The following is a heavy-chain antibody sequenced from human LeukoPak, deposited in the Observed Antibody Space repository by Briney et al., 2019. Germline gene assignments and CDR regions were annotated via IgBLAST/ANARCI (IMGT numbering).Heavy chain of an antibody. D-gene: IGHD3-22*01. J-gene: IGHJ4*02. CDR3: ARGTGGYVVY. CDR1: GGSISTSNYY. V-gene: IGHV4-39*07. Sequence: SETLSLTCTVSGGSISTSNYYWGWIRQPPGKGLEWIGNIFYSGSTNYNPSLKSRVTISVDTSKNQFSLKLSSVTAADTAVYYCARGTGGYVVYWGQGTLVTVSS. CDR2: IFYSGST.